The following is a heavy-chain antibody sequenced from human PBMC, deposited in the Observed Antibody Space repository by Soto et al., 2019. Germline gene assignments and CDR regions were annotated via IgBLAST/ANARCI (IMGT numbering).Heavy chain of an antibody. CDR3: ERDLGYCSGGCFDY. Sequence: PGGSLRLSCAASGFSVSSSYMSWVRQAPAKGLEWVSIIYSGGSTYYADSVRGRFTISRDNSNNTLYLQMNSLRAEDTAVYYCERDLGYCSGGCFDYWGQGALVTVSS. CDR1: GFSVSSSY. CDR2: IYSGGST. J-gene: IGHJ4*02. V-gene: IGHV3-53*01. D-gene: IGHD2-15*01.